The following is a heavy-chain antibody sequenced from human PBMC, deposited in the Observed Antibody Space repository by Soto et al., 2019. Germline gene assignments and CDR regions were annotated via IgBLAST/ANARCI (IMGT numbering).Heavy chain of an antibody. D-gene: IGHD3-3*01. CDR1: GGSISSGGYY. CDR3: ARDLESGTKGGAEFDP. V-gene: IGHV4-31*03. CDR2: IYYSGST. J-gene: IGHJ5*02. Sequence: QVQLQESGPGLVKPSQTLSLTCTVSGGSISSGGYYWSWIRQHPGKGLEWIGYIYYSGSTYYNPSLKGRVTISVDTSKNQFSLKLSSVTAADTAVYYCARDLESGTKGGAEFDPWGQGTLVTVSS.